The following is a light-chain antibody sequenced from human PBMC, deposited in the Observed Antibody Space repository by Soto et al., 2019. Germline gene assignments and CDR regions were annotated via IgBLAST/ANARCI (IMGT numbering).Light chain of an antibody. CDR3: HQSAGT. J-gene: IGKJ1*01. CDR1: HSLANN. Sequence: VMRQSPATLSVSPGESVTLSCRASHSLANNLAWYQQKPGQAPRLLIYAASTRATNIPARFRGSGSGTNFNLTTSTLQSEDVEDYYCHQSAGTFGQGTRVEIK. V-gene: IGKV3-15*01. CDR2: AAS.